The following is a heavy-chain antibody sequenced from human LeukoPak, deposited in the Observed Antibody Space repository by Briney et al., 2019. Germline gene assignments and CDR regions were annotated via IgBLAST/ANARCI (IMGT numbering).Heavy chain of an antibody. J-gene: IGHJ2*01. V-gene: IGHV3-48*01. CDR3: AKVPWGYCSGGSCRYWYFDL. Sequence: GGSLRLSCAASGFTFSSYWMSWVRQAPGKGLEWVSYISSSSSTIYYADSVKGRFTISGDNAKNSLYLQMNSLRAEDTAVYYCAKVPWGYCSGGSCRYWYFDLWGRGTLVTVSS. D-gene: IGHD2-15*01. CDR1: GFTFSSYW. CDR2: ISSSSSTI.